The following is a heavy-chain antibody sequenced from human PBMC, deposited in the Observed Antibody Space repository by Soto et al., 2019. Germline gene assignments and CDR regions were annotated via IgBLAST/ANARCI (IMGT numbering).Heavy chain of an antibody. CDR1: GFTFSRYY. CDR3: ARDDGLSSTNVKAFDI. J-gene: IGHJ3*02. V-gene: IGHV3-21*01. Sequence: GGSLRLSCAASGFTFSRYYMNWVRQAPGKGLEWVSSISTTSTYTHYADSLKGRFTISRDNAKKLLYLQMDSLRAEDTAVYYCARDDGLSSTNVKAFDIWGQGTKVTVSS. D-gene: IGHD2-2*01. CDR2: ISTTSTYT.